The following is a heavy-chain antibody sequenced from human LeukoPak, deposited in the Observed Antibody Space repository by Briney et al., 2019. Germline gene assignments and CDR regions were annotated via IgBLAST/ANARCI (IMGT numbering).Heavy chain of an antibody. D-gene: IGHD2-2*01. CDR1: GFTFSGFS. Sequence: PGGSLRLSCAASGFTFSGFSMNWVRQAPGKGLEWVSSISSSSGFIYYADSVRGRFTISRDNAKNSLFLQMNSLRAEDTAVYYCSRTDCSITNCPVAMDVWGQGTTVTVSS. CDR3: SRTDCSITNCPVAMDV. CDR2: ISSSSGFI. V-gene: IGHV3-21*01. J-gene: IGHJ6*02.